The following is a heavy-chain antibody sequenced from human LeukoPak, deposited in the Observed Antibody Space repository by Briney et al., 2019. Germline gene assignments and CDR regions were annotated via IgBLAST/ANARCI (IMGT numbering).Heavy chain of an antibody. CDR3: ARVRGWCPGAFDI. V-gene: IGHV4-34*01. D-gene: IGHD6-19*01. CDR2: INHSGST. CDR1: GGSFSGYY. J-gene: IGHJ3*02. Sequence: SSETLSLTCAVYGGSFSGYYWSWIRQPPGKGLEWIGEINHSGSTNYNPSLKSRVTISVDTSKNQFSLKLSSVTAADTAVYYCARVRGWCPGAFDIWGQGTMVTVSS.